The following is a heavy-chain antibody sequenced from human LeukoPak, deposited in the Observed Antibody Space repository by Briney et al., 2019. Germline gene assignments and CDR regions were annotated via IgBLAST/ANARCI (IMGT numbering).Heavy chain of an antibody. Sequence: PGGSLRLSCAASGFTFDDYAMHWVRQAPGKGLEWVSLISWEGDTTYYADSVRGRFTISRDNSKNSLYLQMNSLRTEDTAFYYCTRDTHYGSATNYFDYWGQGTLVSVSS. CDR3: TRDTHYGSATNYFDY. CDR2: ISWEGDTT. CDR1: GFTFDDYA. J-gene: IGHJ4*02. D-gene: IGHD3-10*01. V-gene: IGHV3-43*01.